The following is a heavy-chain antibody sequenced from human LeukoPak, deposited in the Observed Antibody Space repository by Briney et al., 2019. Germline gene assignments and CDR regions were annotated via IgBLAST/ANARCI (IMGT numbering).Heavy chain of an antibody. CDR3: ARVRDGYNRNWAY. CDR2: IYYNVAT. D-gene: IGHD5-24*01. J-gene: IGHJ4*02. V-gene: IGHV4-39*02. CDR1: GGSIISSGYY. Sequence: PSETLSLTCTVSGGSIISSGYYWGWFRQPPGKGLEWIGSIYYNVATYYNSSLKSRVTISVDTSKNHLSLKLSSVTAADTAVYYCARVRDGYNRNWAYWGQGTLVTVSS.